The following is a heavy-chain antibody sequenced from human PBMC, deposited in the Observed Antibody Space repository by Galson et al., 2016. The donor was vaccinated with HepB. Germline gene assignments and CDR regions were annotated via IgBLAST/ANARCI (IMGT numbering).Heavy chain of an antibody. CDR1: GFTFSNYW. V-gene: IGHV3-7*04. CDR2: IKQDGSEK. D-gene: IGHD2-2*01. CDR3: ARDRHFVVAPAAGTFDV. Sequence: SLRLSCAASGFTFSNYWMSWVRQTPGKGLEWVANIKQDGSEKFYVDSVKGRFTISRDNAKSSLYLQLNRLRVEDTALYYCARDRHFVVAPAAGTFDVWGQGRMVTVSS. J-gene: IGHJ3*01.